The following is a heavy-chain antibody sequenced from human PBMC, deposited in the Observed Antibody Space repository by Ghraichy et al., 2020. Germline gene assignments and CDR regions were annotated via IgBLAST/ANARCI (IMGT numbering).Heavy chain of an antibody. Sequence: GGSLRLSCAASGFTFSTYAMTWVRQAPGKGLEWVATMSSTSGGTYYADSVKGRFSISRDNSKNMLCLQMDSLRAEDTALYYCAKGRGVSIAPGAYCMDVWGKGTTVIVSS. V-gene: IGHV3-23*01. CDR1: GFTFSTYA. J-gene: IGHJ6*03. CDR2: MSSTSGGT. CDR3: AKGRGVSIAPGAYCMDV. D-gene: IGHD3-16*02.